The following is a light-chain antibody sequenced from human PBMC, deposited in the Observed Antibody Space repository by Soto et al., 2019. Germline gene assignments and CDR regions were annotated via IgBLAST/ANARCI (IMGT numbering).Light chain of an antibody. Sequence: QSVLTQPAPVSGSPGQSITISCTGTSSDVGGFNSVSWYQLRPGTAPKLILYDVVDRPSGVFYRFSGSKSGNTASLTISGLQAADEADYFCSSYTSTMTNVFGSGTKVTVL. CDR3: SSYTSTMTNV. CDR2: DVV. CDR1: SSDVGGFNS. J-gene: IGLJ1*01. V-gene: IGLV2-14*03.